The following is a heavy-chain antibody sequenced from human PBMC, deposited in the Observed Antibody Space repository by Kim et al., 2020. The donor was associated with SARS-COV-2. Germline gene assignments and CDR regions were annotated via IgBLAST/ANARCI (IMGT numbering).Heavy chain of an antibody. CDR3: ARASNWNRPIDY. CDR1: GFTFSSYS. J-gene: IGHJ4*02. V-gene: IGHV3-21*01. Sequence: GGSLRLSCAASGFTFSSYSMNWVRQAPGKGLEWVSSISSSSSYIYYADSVKGRFTISRDNAKNSLYLQMNSLRAEDTAVYYCARASNWNRPIDYWGQGTLVTVSS. D-gene: IGHD1-1*01. CDR2: ISSSSSYI.